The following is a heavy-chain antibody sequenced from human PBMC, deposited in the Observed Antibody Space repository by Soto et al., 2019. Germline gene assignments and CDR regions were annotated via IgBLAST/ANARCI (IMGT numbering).Heavy chain of an antibody. D-gene: IGHD6-19*01. CDR2: ISWNSGSI. V-gene: IGHV3-9*01. CDR1: GFTFDDYA. Sequence: DVQLVESGGGLVQPGRSLRLSCAASGFTFDDYAMHWVRQPPGKGLEWVSGISWNSGSIGYADSVKGRFTISRDNAKNSLYLQMNSLRAEDTALYYCAKAARYSSGPDGFDIWGQGTMVTVSS. J-gene: IGHJ3*02. CDR3: AKAARYSSGPDGFDI.